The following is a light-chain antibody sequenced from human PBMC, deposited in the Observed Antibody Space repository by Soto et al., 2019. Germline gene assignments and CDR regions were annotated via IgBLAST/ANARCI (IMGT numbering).Light chain of an antibody. Sequence: DIQMTQSPSTLSASVGDRVTITCRASQSISSWLAWYQQKLGKAPKLLIYKASSLQSGVPSRFSGSGSGTEFTLTISSLQPEDFATYYCLQHNSYPLTFGGGTKVDIK. CDR2: KAS. CDR3: LQHNSYPLT. V-gene: IGKV1-5*03. J-gene: IGKJ4*01. CDR1: QSISSW.